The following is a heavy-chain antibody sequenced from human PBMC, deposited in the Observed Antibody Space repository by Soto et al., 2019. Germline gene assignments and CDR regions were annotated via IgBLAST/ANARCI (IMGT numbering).Heavy chain of an antibody. V-gene: IGHV4-34*01. CDR2: INHSGST. Sequence: SETLSLTCAVDGGSFSGYYWSWIRQPPGKGLEWIGEINHSGSTNYNPSLKSRVTISVDTSKNQFSLKLSSVTAADTAVYYCARTSSKAATPWFWFDPWGQGTLVTVS. J-gene: IGHJ5*02. D-gene: IGHD2-15*01. CDR3: ARTSSKAATPWFWFDP. CDR1: GGSFSGYY.